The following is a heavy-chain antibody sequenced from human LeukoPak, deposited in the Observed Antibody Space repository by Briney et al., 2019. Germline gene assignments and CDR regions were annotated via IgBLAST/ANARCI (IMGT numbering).Heavy chain of an antibody. Sequence: ASVKVSCKASGGTFSSYAISWVRQAPGQGLEWMGGIIPIFGTANYAQKFQGRVTITEDESTSTAYMELSSLRSEDTSVYYCARVGSANYDILTGYYCFDYWGQGTLATVSS. J-gene: IGHJ4*02. CDR1: GGTFSSYA. CDR2: IIPIFGTA. CDR3: ARVGSANYDILTGYYCFDY. D-gene: IGHD3-9*01. V-gene: IGHV1-69*13.